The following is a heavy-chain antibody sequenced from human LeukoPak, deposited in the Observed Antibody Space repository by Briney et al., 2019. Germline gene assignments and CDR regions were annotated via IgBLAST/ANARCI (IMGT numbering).Heavy chain of an antibody. D-gene: IGHD2-15*01. Sequence: GTSLRLSCAASGFTFSSYAMSWVRQAPGKGLEWVSAISGSGGSTYYADSVKGRFTISRDNSKNTLYLQMNSLRAEDTAVYYCARYGSFYYFDYWGQGTLVTVSS. CDR1: GFTFSSYA. J-gene: IGHJ4*02. CDR2: ISGSGGST. V-gene: IGHV3-23*01. CDR3: ARYGSFYYFDY.